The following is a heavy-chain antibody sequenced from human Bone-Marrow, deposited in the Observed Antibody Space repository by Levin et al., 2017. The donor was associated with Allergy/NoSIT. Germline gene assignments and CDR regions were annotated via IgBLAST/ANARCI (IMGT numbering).Heavy chain of an antibody. V-gene: IGHV3-33*01. CDR2: LWFEGTNK. Sequence: GGSLRLSCAASGFTLSSFGMHWVRQAPGKGLEWVAVLWFEGTNKFYADSVKGRFTISRDDSKNTMFLEMTSLRVEDTSLYYCARARTRTNNYFDPWGQGTLVTVSS. J-gene: IGHJ5*02. D-gene: IGHD3/OR15-3a*01. CDR3: ARARTRTNNYFDP. CDR1: GFTLSSFG.